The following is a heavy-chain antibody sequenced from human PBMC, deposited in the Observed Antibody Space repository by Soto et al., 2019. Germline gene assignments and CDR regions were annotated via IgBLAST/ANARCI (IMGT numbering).Heavy chain of an antibody. J-gene: IGHJ3*02. CDR1: GGSISNGGYS. Sequence: SETLSLTCAVSGGSISNGGYSWSWIRQPPGKGLEWIGYMYHSGSTYYNPSLKSRVTISIDRSKNQFSLKLSSVTAADTAVYYCAADLLLRVPGIWGQGTMVT. CDR3: AADLLLRVPGI. CDR2: MYHSGST. V-gene: IGHV4-30-2*01. D-gene: IGHD3-16*01.